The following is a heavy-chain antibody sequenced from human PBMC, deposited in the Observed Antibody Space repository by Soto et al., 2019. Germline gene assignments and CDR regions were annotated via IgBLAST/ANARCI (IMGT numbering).Heavy chain of an antibody. Sequence: GSLRLSCAASGFTFSSYSMNWVRQAPGKGLEWVSSISSSSSYIYYADSVKGRFTISRDNAKNSLYLQMNSLRAEDTAVYYCASDSTAPFAFDIWGQGTMVTVSS. CDR1: GFTFSSYS. CDR3: ASDSTAPFAFDI. CDR2: ISSSSSYI. D-gene: IGHD4-17*01. V-gene: IGHV3-21*01. J-gene: IGHJ3*02.